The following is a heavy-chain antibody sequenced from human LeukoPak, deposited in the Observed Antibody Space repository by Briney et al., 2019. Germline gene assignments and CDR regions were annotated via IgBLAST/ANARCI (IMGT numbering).Heavy chain of an antibody. CDR2: IYPGDSDT. CDR1: GYSFANYW. J-gene: IGHJ4*02. V-gene: IGHV5-51*01. Sequence: GESLKISCKGSGYSFANYWIGWVRQMPGKGLEWMVTIYPGDSDTRYSPSFQGQVTISADKSISTAYLQWSSLKASDTAMYYCARRRHCTSGSCEDFNYWGQGTLVTVSS. CDR3: ARRRHCTSGSCEDFNY. D-gene: IGHD2-15*01.